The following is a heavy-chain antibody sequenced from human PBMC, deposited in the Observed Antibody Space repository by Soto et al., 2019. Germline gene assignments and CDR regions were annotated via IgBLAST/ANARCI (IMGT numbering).Heavy chain of an antibody. Sequence: SETLCLTCAVAGGSISSINWWSWVSQPPGKGLEWIGEIYHSGSTNYNPSLKSRVTISVDKSKNQFSLKLSSVTAADTAVYYCARSSSEMTTITWFDPWGQGTLVTVSS. CDR3: ARSSSEMTTITWFDP. CDR2: IYHSGST. D-gene: IGHD5-12*01. J-gene: IGHJ5*02. CDR1: GGSISSINW. V-gene: IGHV4-4*02.